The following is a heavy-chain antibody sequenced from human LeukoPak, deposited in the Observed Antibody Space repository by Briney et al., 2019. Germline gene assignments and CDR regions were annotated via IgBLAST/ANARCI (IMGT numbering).Heavy chain of an antibody. CDR2: ISSSSSYI. J-gene: IGHJ3*02. Sequence: PGGSLRLSCAASGLTLSDYAMTWVRQAPGKGLEWVSSISSSSSYIYYADSVKGRFTISRDNAKNSLYLQMNSLRAEDTAVYYCAREGQTKRYCSSTSCRGNAFDIWGQGTMVTVSS. CDR1: GLTLSDYA. V-gene: IGHV3-21*01. CDR3: AREGQTKRYCSSTSCRGNAFDI. D-gene: IGHD2-2*01.